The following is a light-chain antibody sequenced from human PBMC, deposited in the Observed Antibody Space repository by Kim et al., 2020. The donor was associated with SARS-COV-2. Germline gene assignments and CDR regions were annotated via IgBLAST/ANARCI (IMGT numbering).Light chain of an antibody. CDR3: QAWDSSAAV. CDR2: QHD. V-gene: IGLV3-1*01. CDR1: KLGDKY. Sequence: SYELTQPPSVSVSPGQTARITCSGDKLGDKYAFWYQQKPGQSPVLVMFQHDKRPSGISQRFSGSNSGYTAILTISGTRTIDEADYYCQAWDSSAAVFGGG. J-gene: IGLJ2*01.